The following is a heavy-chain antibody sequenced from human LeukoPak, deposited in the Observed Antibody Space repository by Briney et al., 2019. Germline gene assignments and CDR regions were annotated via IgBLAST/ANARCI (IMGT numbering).Heavy chain of an antibody. V-gene: IGHV3-11*01. J-gene: IGHJ5*02. Sequence: GGSLRLSCAASGFTFSDCYMSWIRQAPGKGLEWVSYISSSGSTIYYADSVKGRFTISRDNAKNSLYLQMNSLRAEDTAVYYCARDSLWFAEFHPEYNWFDPWGQGTLVTVSS. CDR3: ARDSLWFAEFHPEYNWFDP. CDR1: GFTFSDCY. D-gene: IGHD3-10*01. CDR2: ISSSGSTI.